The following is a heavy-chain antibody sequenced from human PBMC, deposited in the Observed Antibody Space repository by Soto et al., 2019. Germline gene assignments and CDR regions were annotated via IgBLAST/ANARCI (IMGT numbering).Heavy chain of an antibody. V-gene: IGHV4-39*07. CDR3: ARSASYYYDSSGYYAVHYFDY. CDR2: LYNRETT. J-gene: IGHJ4*02. CDR1: GDSVSSSRYN. D-gene: IGHD3-22*01. Sequence: SETLSLTCTVSGDSVSSSRYNWGWVRQPPGKGLEWIGGLYNRETTYYNPSLESRITISVDVSKNQFSLTLTSVTAADTAVYYCARSASYYYDSSGYYAVHYFDYWGQGTLVTVSS.